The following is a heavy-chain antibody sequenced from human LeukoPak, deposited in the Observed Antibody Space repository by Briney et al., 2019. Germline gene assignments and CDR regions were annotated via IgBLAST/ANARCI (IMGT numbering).Heavy chain of an antibody. CDR1: GGSISSSGYY. J-gene: IGHJ4*02. Sequence: SETLSLTCTVSGGSISSSGYYWGWIRQPPGKGLEWIGSIYYSGSTNYNPSLKSRVTISVDTSKNQFSLKLSSVTAADTAVYYCARGVVDYGDLSFDYWGQGTLVTVSS. V-gene: IGHV4-39*07. CDR3: ARGVVDYGDLSFDY. D-gene: IGHD4-17*01. CDR2: IYYSGST.